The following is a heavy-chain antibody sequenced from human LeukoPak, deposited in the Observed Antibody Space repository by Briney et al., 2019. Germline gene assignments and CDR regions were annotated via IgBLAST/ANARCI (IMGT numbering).Heavy chain of an antibody. CDR3: ARHQRAWQLARFDP. Sequence: PSGTLSLTCTVSGGSISSSHWWSWVRQPPGKGLEWIGEIYHSGSINYNPSLKSRVTISTDKSKNQFSLKLSSVTAADTAVYYCARHQRAWQLARFDPWGQGTLVTVSS. CDR1: GGSISSSHW. V-gene: IGHV4-4*02. J-gene: IGHJ5*02. D-gene: IGHD6-6*01. CDR2: IYHSGSI.